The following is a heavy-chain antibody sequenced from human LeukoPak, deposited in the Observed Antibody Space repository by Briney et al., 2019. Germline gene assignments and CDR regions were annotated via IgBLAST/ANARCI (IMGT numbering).Heavy chain of an antibody. CDR1: GLTFDSYY. Sequence: GRSLRLSCAAAGLTFDSYYEYWVRQSPGKGPEGVSYISASGISIKYADSVKGRFTISRDNAKNLVYLQMDSLRAEDTAVYYCVPPAAGLHRTISTEYFQHWGQRTPAIV. CDR2: ISASGISI. CDR3: VPPAAGLHRTISTEYFQH. V-gene: IGHV3-48*03. D-gene: IGHD6-13*01. J-gene: IGHJ1*01.